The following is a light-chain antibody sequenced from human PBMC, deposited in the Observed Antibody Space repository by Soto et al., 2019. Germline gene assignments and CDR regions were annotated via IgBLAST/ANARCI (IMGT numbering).Light chain of an antibody. Sequence: EIVLTQSPGTLSLSPGERATLSCRASQSVRRSYLAWYQQKPGQAPRLLIYGASSRATGVPDWISGSGSGTDFTLTISRLGPEDFAVCYCQHYTVGQGTRLEIK. CDR1: QSVRRSY. CDR2: GAS. J-gene: IGKJ2*01. V-gene: IGKV3-20*01. CDR3: QHYT.